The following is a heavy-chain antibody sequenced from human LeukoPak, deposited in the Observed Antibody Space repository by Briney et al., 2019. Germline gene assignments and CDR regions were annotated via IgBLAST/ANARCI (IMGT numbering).Heavy chain of an antibody. CDR2: IFYDGSNK. D-gene: IGHD5-18*01. Sequence: GGSLRLSCEASGFTFSSYGIHWVRQAPGKGLEWVAFIFYDGSNKYHAHSEKGRFTLSRDNSKNTVYLQKNSMRAEDTAMYFCAKEYGYDYNYFYSMDVWGKGTTVTISS. CDR1: GFTFSSYG. CDR3: AKEYGYDYNYFYSMDV. J-gene: IGHJ6*03. V-gene: IGHV3-30*02.